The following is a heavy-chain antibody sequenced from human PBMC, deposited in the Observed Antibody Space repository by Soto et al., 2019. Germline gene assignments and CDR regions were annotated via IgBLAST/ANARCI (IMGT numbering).Heavy chain of an antibody. Sequence: QVQLVQSGAEVKKPGASVKVSCKASGYTFTSYGMCWVRQAAGEGLEWMGWISAYNGNTNYAQNLRGRDTMTTHKSTSTPYMELRSLRSDDTAVYYCARRMQQLEYYYYMDVWGKGTTVTVSS. CDR1: GYTFTSYG. CDR2: ISAYNGNT. V-gene: IGHV1-18*01. CDR3: ARRMQQLEYYYYMDV. D-gene: IGHD6-13*01. J-gene: IGHJ6*03.